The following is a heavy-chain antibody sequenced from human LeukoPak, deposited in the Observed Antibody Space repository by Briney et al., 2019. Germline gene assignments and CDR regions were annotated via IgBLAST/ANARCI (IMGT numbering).Heavy chain of an antibody. D-gene: IGHD3-22*01. CDR3: ARDSVHGYYDSSGYSTLSDY. Sequence: RPGGSLRLSCAASGFTFSSYGMHWVRQAPGKGLEWVAVIWYDGSNKYYADSVKGRFTISRDNSKNTLYLQMNSLRAEDTAVYYCARDSVHGYYDSSGYSTLSDYWGQGTLVTVSS. CDR2: IWYDGSNK. V-gene: IGHV3-33*01. J-gene: IGHJ4*02. CDR1: GFTFSSYG.